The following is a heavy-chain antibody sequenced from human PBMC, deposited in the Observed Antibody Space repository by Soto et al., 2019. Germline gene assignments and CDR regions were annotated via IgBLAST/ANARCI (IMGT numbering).Heavy chain of an antibody. CDR3: ARDARYFDWLLPYNWFDP. D-gene: IGHD3-9*01. J-gene: IGHJ5*02. CDR2: IWYDGSNK. V-gene: IGHV3-33*01. Sequence: GGSLRLSCAASGFTFSSYGMHWVRQAPGKGLEWVAVIWYDGSNKYYADSVKGRFTISRDNSKNTLYLQMNSLRAEDTTVYYCARDARYFDWLLPYNWFDPWGQGTLVTVSS. CDR1: GFTFSSYG.